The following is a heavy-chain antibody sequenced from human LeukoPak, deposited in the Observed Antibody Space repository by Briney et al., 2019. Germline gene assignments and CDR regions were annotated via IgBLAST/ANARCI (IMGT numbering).Heavy chain of an antibody. Sequence: PSETLSLTCAVYGGSFSGYYWSWIRQPPGQGLEWIGEINHSGSTNYNPSLKSRVTISVDTPKNQLSLKLSSVTAADTAVYYCANGVMPYYFDYWGQGTLVTVSS. CDR3: ANGVMPYYFDY. V-gene: IGHV4-34*01. J-gene: IGHJ4*02. D-gene: IGHD2-8*01. CDR1: GGSFSGYY. CDR2: INHSGST.